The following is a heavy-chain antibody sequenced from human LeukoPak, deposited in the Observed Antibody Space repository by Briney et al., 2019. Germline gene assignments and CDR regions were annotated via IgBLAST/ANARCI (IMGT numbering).Heavy chain of an antibody. CDR3: AGLRIVVVPAAMDDY. J-gene: IGHJ4*02. CDR2: IYYSGST. D-gene: IGHD2-2*01. Sequence: SETLSLTCTVSGGSISSSSYYWGWIRQPPGKGLEWIGSIYYSGSTYYNPSLKSRVTISVDTSKNQFSLKLSSVTAADTAVYYCAGLRIVVVPAAMDDYWGQGTLVAVSS. V-gene: IGHV4-39*01. CDR1: GGSISSSSYY.